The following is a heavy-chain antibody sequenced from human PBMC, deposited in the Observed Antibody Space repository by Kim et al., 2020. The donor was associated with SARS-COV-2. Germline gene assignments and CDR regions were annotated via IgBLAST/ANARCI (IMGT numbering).Heavy chain of an antibody. CDR1: GYTFTSYA. Sequence: ASVKVSCKASGYTFTSYAMHWVRQAPGQGLEWMGWINTNTGNPLYAQVFTGRFFFSLDTSVSTAYLQISSLKAEDTAVYYCARDLEHGAGRHYNHWFDPWGQGTLVTVSS. J-gene: IGHJ5*02. CDR2: INTNTGNP. CDR3: ARDLEHGAGRHYNHWFDP. V-gene: IGHV7-4-1*02. D-gene: IGHD3-10*01.